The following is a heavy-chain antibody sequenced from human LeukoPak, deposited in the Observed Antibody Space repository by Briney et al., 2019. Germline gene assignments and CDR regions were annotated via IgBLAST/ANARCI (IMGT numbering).Heavy chain of an antibody. J-gene: IGHJ4*02. CDR1: GFTVSSNY. D-gene: IGHD1-26*01. CDR3: ARRSGVSAAWDFDY. Sequence: GGSLRLSCAASGFTVSSNYMSWVRQAPGKRLEWVSVIYSGDSTYYADSVKGRFTISRDNSKNTLYLQMNSPRAEDTAVYYCARRSGVSAAWDFDYWGQGTLVTVSS. CDR2: IYSGDST. V-gene: IGHV3-53*01.